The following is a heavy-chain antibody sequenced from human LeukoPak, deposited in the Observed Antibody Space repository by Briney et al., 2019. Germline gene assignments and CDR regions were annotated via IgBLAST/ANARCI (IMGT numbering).Heavy chain of an antibody. Sequence: GGSLRLSCAASGFTFSSYAMSWVRQAPGKGLEWVSAISGSGGSTYYADSVKGRFTISRDNSKNTLYLQVNSLRAEDTAVYYCAKGAPPGGIYYYGMDVWGQGTTVTVSS. CDR1: GFTFSSYA. CDR3: AKGAPPGGIYYYGMDV. CDR2: ISGSGGST. J-gene: IGHJ6*02. D-gene: IGHD1-14*01. V-gene: IGHV3-23*01.